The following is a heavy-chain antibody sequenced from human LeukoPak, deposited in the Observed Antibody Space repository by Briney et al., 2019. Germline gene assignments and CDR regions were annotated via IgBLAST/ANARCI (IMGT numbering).Heavy chain of an antibody. D-gene: IGHD3-22*01. CDR3: ARRVIVVGLDY. J-gene: IGHJ4*02. CDR1: GFTVSSNY. CDR2: ISRSGSAI. Sequence: GGSLRLSCAASGFTVSSNYMSWVRQAPGKGLEWVSYISRSGSAIYYADSVKGRFTISRDNAKNSLHLQMNSLRAEDTAVYYCARRVIVVGLDYWGQGTLVTVSS. V-gene: IGHV3-11*04.